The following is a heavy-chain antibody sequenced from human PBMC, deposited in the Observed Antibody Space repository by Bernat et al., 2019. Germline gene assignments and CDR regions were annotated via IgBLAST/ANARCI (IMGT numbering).Heavy chain of an antibody. V-gene: IGHV3-23*01. CDR1: GFPFSSYA. CDR3: AKFNGDYVSFFDL. Sequence: EVQLLESGGGLVQPGGSLRLSCEASGFPFSSYAMSWVGKAPGRGLEWVQAIGGSGGSTYYAASVKGRFTISRDNSKNTLYLQMNSLRAEDTAVYYCAKFNGDYVSFFDLWGRGTLVTVSS. CDR2: IGGSGGST. D-gene: IGHD4-17*01. J-gene: IGHJ2*01.